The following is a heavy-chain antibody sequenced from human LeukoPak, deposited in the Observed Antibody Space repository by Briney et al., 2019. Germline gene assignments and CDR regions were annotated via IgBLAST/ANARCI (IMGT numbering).Heavy chain of an antibody. J-gene: IGHJ4*02. CDR3: ARHKGFSTSSFDY. CDR2: IYPGDSDT. V-gene: IGHV5-51*01. CDR1: AXSFSNYW. Sequence: LGESLKISCKGSAXSFSNYWIGWVRQMPGKGLEWMGIIYPGDSDTRYSPSLQGQVTISADKSISTAYLRWNSLKASDTAMYYCARHKGFSTSSFDYWGQGTLVTVSS.